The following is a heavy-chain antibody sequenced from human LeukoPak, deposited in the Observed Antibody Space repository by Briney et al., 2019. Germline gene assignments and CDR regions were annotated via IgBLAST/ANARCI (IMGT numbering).Heavy chain of an antibody. D-gene: IGHD3-9*01. CDR3: AKGRKDFDTNLGPFDS. Sequence: PSESLSLTCTVSGGSINKYYWSWIRQSPGKGLEWLGYVHDSAGTIYNPSLKSRVTISVGTSKTQFSLKVTSVTTADTAVYYCAKGRKDFDTNLGPFDSWGQGILVTVSS. CDR2: VHDSAGT. V-gene: IGHV4-59*01. J-gene: IGHJ4*02. CDR1: GGSINKYY.